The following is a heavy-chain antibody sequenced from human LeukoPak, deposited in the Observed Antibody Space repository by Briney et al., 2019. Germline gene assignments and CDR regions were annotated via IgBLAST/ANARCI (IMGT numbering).Heavy chain of an antibody. Sequence: SETLSLTCAVYGGSFSGYYWSWIRQPPGRGLEWIGEINHSGSTNYNPSLKSRVTISVDTSKNQFSLKLSSVTAADTAVYYCARGSRKAAAGTGLNYWGQGTLVTVSS. D-gene: IGHD6-13*01. J-gene: IGHJ4*02. CDR3: ARGSRKAAAGTGLNY. CDR2: INHSGST. CDR1: GGSFSGYY. V-gene: IGHV4-34*01.